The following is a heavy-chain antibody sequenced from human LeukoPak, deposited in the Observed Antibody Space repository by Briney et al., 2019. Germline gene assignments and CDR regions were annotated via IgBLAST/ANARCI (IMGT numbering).Heavy chain of an antibody. CDR3: ARGPRYCSSTSCYELDY. J-gene: IGHJ4*02. Sequence: SETLSLTCTVYGGSFSGYYWSWIRQPPGKGLEWIGEINQSGSINYNPSLKSRVTISVDTSKNQFSLKVTSVTAADTAVYYCARGPRYCSSTSCYELDYWGQGTLVTVFS. CDR1: GGSFSGYY. CDR2: INQSGSI. V-gene: IGHV4-34*01. D-gene: IGHD2-2*01.